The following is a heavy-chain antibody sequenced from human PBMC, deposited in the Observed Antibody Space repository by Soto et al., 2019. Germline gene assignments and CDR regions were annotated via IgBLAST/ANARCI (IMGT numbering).Heavy chain of an antibody. CDR1: GFTFSTYG. CDR2: IWYDGTNK. V-gene: IGHV3-33*03. J-gene: IGHJ4*02. Sequence: QVQLVESGGGVVQPGRSLRLSCTASGFTFSTYGMHWVRQAPGKGLEWVAVIWYDGTNKYYADSVKGRFTISRDNSKNTLYLRMSSLRAEDTALYYCAAESSTSSGLGFFDYWGQGTLVTVSS. CDR3: AAESSTSSGLGFFDY. D-gene: IGHD6-6*01.